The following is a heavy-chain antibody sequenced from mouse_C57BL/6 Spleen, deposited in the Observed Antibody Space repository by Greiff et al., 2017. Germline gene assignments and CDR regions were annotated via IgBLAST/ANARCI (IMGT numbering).Heavy chain of an antibody. V-gene: IGHV10-1*01. J-gene: IGHJ4*01. CDR1: GFSFNTYA. Sequence: EVKVIESGGGLVQPKGSLKLSCAASGFSFNTYAMNWVRQAPGKGLEWVARIRSKSNNYATYYADSVKDRFTISRDDSESMLYLQMNNLKTEDTAMYYCVKIYDGYYESYAMDYWGQGTSVTVSS. CDR3: VKIYDGYYESYAMDY. CDR2: IRSKSNNYAT. D-gene: IGHD2-3*01.